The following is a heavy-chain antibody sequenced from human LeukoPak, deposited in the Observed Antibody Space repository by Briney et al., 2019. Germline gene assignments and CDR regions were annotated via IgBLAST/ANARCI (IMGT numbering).Heavy chain of an antibody. CDR2: ISGSGVNT. V-gene: IGHV3-23*01. D-gene: IGHD4-17*01. J-gene: IGHJ2*01. Sequence: PGGSLRLSCAASGFTFSNYAMNWVRQAPGKGLEWVSSISGSGVNTYYAASVKGRFTVSRDNSKNTLFLQMNTLRAEDTAVYYCATLYGDYNWYFDLWGRGTLVTVSS. CDR1: GFTFSNYA. CDR3: ATLYGDYNWYFDL.